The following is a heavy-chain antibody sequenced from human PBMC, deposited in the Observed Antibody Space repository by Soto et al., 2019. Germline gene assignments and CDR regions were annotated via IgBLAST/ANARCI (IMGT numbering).Heavy chain of an antibody. D-gene: IGHD3-10*01. CDR2: IYYSGST. CDR1: GGTINSYD. J-gene: IGHJ6*02. V-gene: IGHV4-59*01. Sequence: SETLSLTSTVSGGTINSYDWSWIWQTPGKGLEWIGYIYYSGSTNYNPSLKSRVTISVDTSKNQFSLKLSSVTAADTAVYYCARLMVRGWYYGMDVWGQGTTVTVSS. CDR3: ARLMVRGWYYGMDV.